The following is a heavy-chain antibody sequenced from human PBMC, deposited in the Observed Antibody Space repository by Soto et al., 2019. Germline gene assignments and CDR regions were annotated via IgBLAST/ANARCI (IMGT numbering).Heavy chain of an antibody. V-gene: IGHV3-30-3*01. CDR3: AREGVVVGPTKDAFAV. D-gene: IGHD1-26*01. CDR1: GFSFRSYS. Sequence: QVQLVESGGGVVPPGRSLTLSCAASGFSFRSYSIHWVRQGPGKVLAWVADISNDGSRKYYADSVKGRFTVSRDNSKNMMFMRMSSLRPDDTAVYYCAREGVVVGPTKDAFAVWGQGTMVTVSS. J-gene: IGHJ3*01. CDR2: ISNDGSRK.